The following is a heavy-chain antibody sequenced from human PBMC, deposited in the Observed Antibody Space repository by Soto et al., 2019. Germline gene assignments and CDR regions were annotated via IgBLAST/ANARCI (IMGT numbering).Heavy chain of an antibody. CDR1: GASISSGGYY. Sequence: QVHLQESGPGLLKPSQTLSLTCTVSGASISSGGYYWTWIRQHPGKGLEWIGYIYYSGSPYSTPSLKTRVTISVDTSKNQFSLKLSSVTAADTAVYYCARAPLNWGQGTLVTVSS. J-gene: IGHJ4*02. CDR3: ARAPLN. V-gene: IGHV4-31*03. CDR2: IYYSGSP.